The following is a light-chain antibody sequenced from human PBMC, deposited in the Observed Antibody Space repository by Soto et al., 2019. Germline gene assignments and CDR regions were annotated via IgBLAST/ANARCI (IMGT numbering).Light chain of an antibody. CDR1: QSVSSNY. Sequence: EIVLTQSPGTLSLSPGGSATLSCRASQSVSSNYLAWYQQKPGQAPWLLIYAASSRATGIPDRFSGSGSGTDFIFTITRLEPEDFAVYYCQQYGNSPYTFGQGTKLEIK. V-gene: IGKV3-20*01. CDR3: QQYGNSPYT. CDR2: AAS. J-gene: IGKJ2*01.